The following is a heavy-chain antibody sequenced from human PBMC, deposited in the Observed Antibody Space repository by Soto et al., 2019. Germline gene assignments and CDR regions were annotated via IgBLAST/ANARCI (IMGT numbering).Heavy chain of an antibody. CDR3: AREGSAYSSSHYYGMDV. Sequence: ASVKISCKASGYTFTGYYMHWVRQAPGQGLEWMGWINPNSGGTNYAQKFQGWVTMTRDTSISTAYMELSRLRSDDTAVYYCAREGSAYSSSHYYGMDVCGQGTTVIVSS. CDR2: INPNSGGT. CDR1: GYTFTGYY. V-gene: IGHV1-2*04. J-gene: IGHJ6*02. D-gene: IGHD4-4*01.